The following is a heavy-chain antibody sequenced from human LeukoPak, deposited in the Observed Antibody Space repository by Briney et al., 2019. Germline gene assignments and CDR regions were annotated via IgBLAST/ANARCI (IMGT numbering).Heavy chain of an antibody. CDR3: ARDVDTAGFDY. V-gene: IGHV4-59*01. D-gene: IGHD5-18*01. CDR1: GGSISSYY. CDR2: IYCSGST. Sequence: SETLSLTCTVSGGSISSYYWSWIRQPPGKGLEWIGYIYCSGSTNYNPSLKSRVTISVDTSKNQFSLKLSSVTAADTAVYYCARDVDTAGFDYWGQGTLVTVSS. J-gene: IGHJ4*02.